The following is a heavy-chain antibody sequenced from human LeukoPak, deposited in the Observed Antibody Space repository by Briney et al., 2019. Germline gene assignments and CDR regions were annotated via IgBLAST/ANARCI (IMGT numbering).Heavy chain of an antibody. CDR3: ARDGPVGGSGNYYYYMDV. CDR2: IKQDGSEK. V-gene: IGHV3-7*01. J-gene: IGHJ6*03. CDR1: GFTFSSYW. Sequence: GGSLRLSCAASGFTFSSYWMSWVRQAPGKGLEWVANIKQDGSEKYYVDSVKGRFTISRDNAKNSLYLQMNSLRAEDTAVYYCARDGPVGGSGNYYYYMDVWGKGTTVTVSS. D-gene: IGHD3-10*01.